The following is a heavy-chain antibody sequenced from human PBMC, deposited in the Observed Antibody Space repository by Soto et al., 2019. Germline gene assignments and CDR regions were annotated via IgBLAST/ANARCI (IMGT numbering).Heavy chain of an antibody. CDR1: GYTFSSYA. CDR2: INAGYGNT. J-gene: IGHJ4*02. CDR3: ARDTGDGTFDF. D-gene: IGHD7-27*01. Sequence: GASMKGSRQASGYTFSSYAIHLGCQAPGQRLEWMGWINAGYGNTKSSQKFQDRVTISRDTSASTAYMELTSLRSEDTAVYYCARDTGDGTFDFWGQGTLVTVSS. V-gene: IGHV1-3*01.